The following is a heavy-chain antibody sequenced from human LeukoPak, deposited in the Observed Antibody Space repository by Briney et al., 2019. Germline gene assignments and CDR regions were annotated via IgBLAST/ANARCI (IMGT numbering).Heavy chain of an antibody. CDR2: IDTDGSFT. J-gene: IGHJ4*02. D-gene: IGHD1-26*01. CDR3: AREGGSSYFDY. V-gene: IGHV3-74*01. Sequence: GGSLRLSCAASGFTFSSYWMHWVRQAPGKGLVWVSRIDTDGSFTSYADSVRGRFTISRDNSKNTLYLQMNSLRAEDTAVYYCAREGGSSYFDYWGQGTLVTVSS. CDR1: GFTFSSYW.